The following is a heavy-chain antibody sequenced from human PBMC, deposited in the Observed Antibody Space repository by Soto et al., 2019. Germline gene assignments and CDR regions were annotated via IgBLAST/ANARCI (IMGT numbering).Heavy chain of an antibody. Sequence: LRLSCAASGFTFSNAWMSWVRQAPGKGLEWVGRIKSKTDGGTTDYAAPVKGRFTISRDDSKNTLYLQMNSLKTEDTAVYYCTTDLNYDILTGYYLYYYYGMDVWGQGTTVTVSS. J-gene: IGHJ6*02. CDR2: IKSKTDGGTT. CDR3: TTDLNYDILTGYYLYYYYGMDV. D-gene: IGHD3-9*01. V-gene: IGHV3-15*01. CDR1: GFTFSNAW.